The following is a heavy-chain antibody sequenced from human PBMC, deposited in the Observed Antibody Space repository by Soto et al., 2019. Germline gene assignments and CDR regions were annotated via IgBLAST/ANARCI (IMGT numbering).Heavy chain of an antibody. CDR1: TGYA. CDR2: ISPTGNT. CDR3: AKDPSTGHADL. D-gene: IGHD3-9*01. V-gene: IGHV3-23*01. J-gene: IGHJ5*02. Sequence: PGGSLRLSCTALTGYAMSWVRRGPGKGLEWISTISPTGNTHYADSVEGRFTISRDDSKNTFYLQMNNLGADDTGVYYCAKDPSTGHADLWGQGTLVTVSS.